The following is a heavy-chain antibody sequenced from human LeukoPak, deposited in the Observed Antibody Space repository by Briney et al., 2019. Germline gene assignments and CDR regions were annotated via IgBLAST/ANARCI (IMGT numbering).Heavy chain of an antibody. J-gene: IGHJ3*02. V-gene: IGHV5-51*01. CDR2: IYPGDSDS. D-gene: IGHD4-11*01. CDR1: GYIFTSYW. Sequence: HGESLKISCKGSGYIFTSYWIGWVRQLPGKGLEWMGIIYPGDSDSRYSPSFQGQVTISADKSISTAYLQWSSLKASDTAMYFCARRYSSSAGASDAFDIWGQGTMVTVSS. CDR3: ARRYSSSAGASDAFDI.